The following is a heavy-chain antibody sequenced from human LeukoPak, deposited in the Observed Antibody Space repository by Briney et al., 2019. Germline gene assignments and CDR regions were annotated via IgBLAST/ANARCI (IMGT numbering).Heavy chain of an antibody. V-gene: IGHV1-46*01. J-gene: IGHJ4*02. D-gene: IGHD5-18*01. CDR1: GYTFTSYY. CDR3: AREKRAAMVTGPFDY. Sequence: ASVKVSCKASGYTFTSYYMRWVRQAPGQGLEWMGIINPSGGSTSYAQKFQGRVTMTRDTSTSTVYMELSSLRSEDTAVYYCAREKRAAMVTGPFDYWGQGTLVTVSS. CDR2: INPSGGST.